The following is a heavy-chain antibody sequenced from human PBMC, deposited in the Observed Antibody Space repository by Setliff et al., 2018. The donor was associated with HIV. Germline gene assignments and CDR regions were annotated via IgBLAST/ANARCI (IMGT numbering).Heavy chain of an antibody. V-gene: IGHV3-74*03. CDR3: ARAQDVWGSYRYTNYYYYMDV. D-gene: IGHD3-16*02. Sequence: GGSLRLSCVTSGFTFTNYWMFWVRQGPGRELVWVSRLHGDGTATTYADSVRGRFTASRDSAKNTLYLQMNRLGAEDTAVYYCARAQDVWGSYRYTNYYYYMDVWGKGTTVTVSS. CDR1: GFTFTNYW. CDR2: LHGDGTAT. J-gene: IGHJ6*03.